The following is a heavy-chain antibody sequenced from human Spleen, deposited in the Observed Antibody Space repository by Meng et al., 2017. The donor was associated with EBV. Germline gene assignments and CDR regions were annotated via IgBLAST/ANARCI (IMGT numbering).Heavy chain of an antibody. CDR2: INHSGST. V-gene: IGHV4-34*01. CDR1: GGSFSAYY. D-gene: IGHD6-13*01. Sequence: QVHLKQWGAGLLKPSETLSLTCAVYGGSFSAYYWSWIRQPPGKGLEWIGEINHSGSTNYNPSLKSRVTISVDTSKNQFSLKLSSVTAADTAVYYCARGGHFGAAAGPDYWGQGTLVTVSS. CDR3: ARGGHFGAAAGPDY. J-gene: IGHJ4*02.